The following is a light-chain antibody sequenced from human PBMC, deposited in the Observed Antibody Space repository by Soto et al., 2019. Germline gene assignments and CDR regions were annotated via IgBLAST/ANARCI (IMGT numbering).Light chain of an antibody. CDR1: SSNIGSNT. J-gene: IGLJ1*01. V-gene: IGLV1-44*01. Sequence: QSVLTQPPSASGTPGQRVTISCSGSSSNIGSNTVNWYQQLPGTAPKLLIYSNSQRPSGVPDRFSGSKSGTSASLAISGLQSEDEADYYCAAWDDSLNGYVLGTGTKVTVL. CDR2: SNS. CDR3: AAWDDSLNGYV.